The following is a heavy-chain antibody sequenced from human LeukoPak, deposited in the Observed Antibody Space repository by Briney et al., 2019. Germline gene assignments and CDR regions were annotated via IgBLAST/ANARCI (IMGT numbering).Heavy chain of an antibody. D-gene: IGHD2-15*01. CDR3: ASPRYCSGGSCYVDAFDI. V-gene: IGHV1-69*05. CDR2: IIPIFGTA. Sequence: SVKVSCKASGGTFSSYAISWVRQAPGQGLEWMGRIIPIFGTANYAQKFQGRVTITTDESTSTAYMELSSLRYEETAVYYCASPRYCSGGSCYVDAFDIWGQGTMLTVSS. J-gene: IGHJ3*02. CDR1: GGTFSSYA.